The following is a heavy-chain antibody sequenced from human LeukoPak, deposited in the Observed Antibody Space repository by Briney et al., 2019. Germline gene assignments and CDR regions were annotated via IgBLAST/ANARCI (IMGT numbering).Heavy chain of an antibody. CDR2: IYYSGST. J-gene: IGHJ4*02. CDR3: ARVKQDTGGDSDY. V-gene: IGHV4-59*11. Sequence: SETLSLTCTVSGGSISSHYWSWIRQPPGKGLEWIGYIYYSGSTNYNPSLKSRVTISVDTSKNQFSLKLSSVTAAGTAVYYCARVKQDTGGDSDYWGQGTLVTVSS. CDR1: GGSISSHY. D-gene: IGHD1-14*01.